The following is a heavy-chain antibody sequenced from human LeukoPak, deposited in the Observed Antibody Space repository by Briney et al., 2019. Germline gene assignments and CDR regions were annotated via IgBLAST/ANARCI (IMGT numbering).Heavy chain of an antibody. CDR3: ATYYYDSSGYYGFDY. CDR1: GFTFSSYW. CDR2: INSDGSST. V-gene: IGHV3-74*01. Sequence: PGGSLRLSCAASGFTFSSYWMHWVRQAPGKGLVWVSRINSDGSSTSYADSVKGRLTISRDNAKNTLYLQMNSLRAEDTAVYYCATYYYDSSGYYGFDYWGQGTLVTVSS. D-gene: IGHD3-22*01. J-gene: IGHJ4*02.